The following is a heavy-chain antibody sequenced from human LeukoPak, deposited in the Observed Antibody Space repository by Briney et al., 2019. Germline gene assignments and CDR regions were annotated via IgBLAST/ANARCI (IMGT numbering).Heavy chain of an antibody. D-gene: IGHD2-2*01. CDR3: ARSPTKRVPEDY. Sequence: SETLSLTCTVSGGSISSNYWSWLRQPPGKGLEWIGYIYYSGSTNYNPSLKSRVTISVDTSKNQFSLKLSSVTAADTAVYYCARSPTKRVPEDYWGQGTLVTVSS. CDR2: IYYSGST. CDR1: GGSISSNY. J-gene: IGHJ4*02. V-gene: IGHV4-59*01.